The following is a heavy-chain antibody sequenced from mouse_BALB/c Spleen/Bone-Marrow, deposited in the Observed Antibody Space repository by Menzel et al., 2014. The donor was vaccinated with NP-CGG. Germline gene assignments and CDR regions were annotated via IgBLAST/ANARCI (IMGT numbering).Heavy chain of an antibody. V-gene: IGHV2-6-7*01. J-gene: IGHJ4*01. CDR3: ARDYGTGAMDY. Sequence: QVQLKESGPGLVAPSQSLAITCTVSGFSLTGYGVKWVRQPPGKGLEWLGAIWGDGITDYNSALKSRLSISKDNSKSQVFLKMNSLQTDDTARYYCARDYGTGAMDYWGQGTSVTVSS. D-gene: IGHD1-1*01. CDR1: GFSLTGYG. CDR2: IWGDGIT.